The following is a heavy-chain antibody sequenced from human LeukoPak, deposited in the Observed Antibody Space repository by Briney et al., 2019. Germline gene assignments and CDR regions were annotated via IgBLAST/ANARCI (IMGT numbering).Heavy chain of an antibody. J-gene: IGHJ6*02. CDR2: IYYSGST. V-gene: IGHV4-30-4*01. CDR1: GGSISSGDYY. Sequence: PSQTLSLTCTVSGGSISSGDYYWSWIRQPPGKRLEWIGYIYYSGSTYYNPSLKSRVTISVDTSKNQFSLKLSSVTAADTAVYYCARILLHYYGMDVWGQGTTVTVSS. D-gene: IGHD2-15*01. CDR3: ARILLHYYGMDV.